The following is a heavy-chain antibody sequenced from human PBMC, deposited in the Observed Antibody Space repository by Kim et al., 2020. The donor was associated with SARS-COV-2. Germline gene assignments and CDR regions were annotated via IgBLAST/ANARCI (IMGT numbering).Heavy chain of an antibody. CDR1: GFTFGDYA. V-gene: IGHV3-49*04. CDR2: IRRKGYGGTT. CDR3: TRDVGYDFGDYYYYY. J-gene: IGHJ6*03. D-gene: IGHD3-3*01. Sequence: GGSLILSCTASGFTFGDYAMSWVRQAPGRGLEWVGFIRRKGYGGTTEYAASVKGRFTISRDDSKSIAYLQMNSLKTEDTAVYYCTRDVGYDFGDYYYYY.